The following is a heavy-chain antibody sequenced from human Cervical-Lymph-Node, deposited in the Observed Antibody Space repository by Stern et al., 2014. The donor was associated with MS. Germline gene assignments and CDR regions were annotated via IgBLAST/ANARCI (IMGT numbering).Heavy chain of an antibody. CDR2: IYYSGDT. Sequence: VQLVESGPGLVKPSETLSLTCTVSGGSISSYYWSWIRQPPGKGLEWIGYIYYSGDTNYNPSLRGRVPISVDPPKTHFPLRRGSVTAADTAVYYCARHAVGSGWYSLRGMDVWGQGTTVTVSS. CDR1: GGSISSYY. CDR3: ARHAVGSGWYSLRGMDV. J-gene: IGHJ6*02. V-gene: IGHV4-59*08. D-gene: IGHD6-19*01.